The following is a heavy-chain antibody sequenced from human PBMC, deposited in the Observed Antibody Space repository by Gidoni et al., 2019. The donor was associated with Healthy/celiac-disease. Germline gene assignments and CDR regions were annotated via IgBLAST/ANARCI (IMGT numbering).Heavy chain of an antibody. Sequence: QLQLQESGPGLVKPSETLSLTCTVSGGSLSSSSYYWGWIRQPPGKGLEWIGSIYYSGSTYYNPSLKSRVTISVDTSKNQFSLKLSSVTAADTAVYYCARHFPNPYVDTAPDAFDIWGQGTMVTVSS. CDR3: ARHFPNPYVDTAPDAFDI. V-gene: IGHV4-39*01. J-gene: IGHJ3*02. CDR2: IYYSGST. CDR1: GGSLSSSSYY. D-gene: IGHD5-18*01.